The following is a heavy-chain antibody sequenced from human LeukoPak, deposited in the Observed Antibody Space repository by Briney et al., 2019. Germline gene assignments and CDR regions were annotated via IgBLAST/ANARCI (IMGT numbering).Heavy chain of an antibody. D-gene: IGHD6-6*01. V-gene: IGHV4-59*01. CDR2: IYYSGST. CDR1: GGSISSYY. J-gene: IGHJ6*03. Sequence: SETLSLTCTVSGGSISSYYWSWIRQPPGKGLEWIGYIYYSGSTNYNPSLKSRVTISVDTSKNQFSLKLSSVTAADTAVYYCARGGIAARDYMDVWGKGTTVTVSS. CDR3: ARGGIAARDYMDV.